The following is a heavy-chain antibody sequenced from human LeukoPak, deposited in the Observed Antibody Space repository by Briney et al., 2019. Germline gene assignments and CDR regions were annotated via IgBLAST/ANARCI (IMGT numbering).Heavy chain of an antibody. D-gene: IGHD2-2*01. J-gene: IGHJ4*02. V-gene: IGHV4-34*01. CDR1: GGSFSGYY. CDR2: INHSGST. CDR3: ARGVSHCSSTSCQFGKEFDY. Sequence: SETLSLTCAVYGGSFSGYYWSWIRQPPGKGPEWIGEINHSGSTNYNPSLKSRVTISVDTSKNQFSLKLSSVTAADTAVYYCARGVSHCSSTSCQFGKEFDYWGQGTLVTVSS.